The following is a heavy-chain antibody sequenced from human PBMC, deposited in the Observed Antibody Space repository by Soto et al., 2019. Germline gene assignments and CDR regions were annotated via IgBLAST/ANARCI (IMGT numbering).Heavy chain of an antibody. D-gene: IGHD3-10*01. Sequence: QVHLVESGGGVVQPGRSLRLSCAASGFMFSGFGMHWVRQAPGKGLQWVAGISKDGTKKYYGDSVKGRFTISRDNSKKTLYLQMDRLRAEDTAVYYCANPSGYYFGLGSHDEASDMWGQGTVVTVFS. V-gene: IGHV3-30*18. J-gene: IGHJ3*02. CDR1: GFMFSGFG. CDR2: ISKDGTKK. CDR3: ANPSGYYFGLGSHDEASDM.